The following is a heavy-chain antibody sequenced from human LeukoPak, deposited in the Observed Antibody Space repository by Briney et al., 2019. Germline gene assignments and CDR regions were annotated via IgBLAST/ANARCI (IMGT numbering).Heavy chain of an antibody. D-gene: IGHD3-3*01. V-gene: IGHV3-23*01. CDR3: AKEGDYDFWSGHYNWFNL. CDR2: ISGSGGST. Sequence: HPGGSLRLSCAASGFTFSSYAMSWVRQAPGKGLEWVSTISGSGGSTYYANSVKGRFTFSRDKSKNTPYLQVNSLRAEDTAIYYCAKEGDYDFWSGHYNWFNLWGQGTLVTVSS. CDR1: GFTFSSYA. J-gene: IGHJ5*02.